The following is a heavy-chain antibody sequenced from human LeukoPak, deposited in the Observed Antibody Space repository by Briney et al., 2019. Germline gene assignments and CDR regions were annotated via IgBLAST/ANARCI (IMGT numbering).Heavy chain of an antibody. Sequence: GASVKVSCKASGYTFTSYGISWVRQAPGQGLEWMGWISAYNGNTNYAQKLQGRVTMTTDTSTSTAYMELRSLRSDDTAVYYCARDAPDVWGSYRLSRNARIFDIWGQGTMVTVSS. CDR3: ARDAPDVWGSYRLSRNARIFDI. D-gene: IGHD3-16*02. CDR2: ISAYNGNT. CDR1: GYTFTSYG. J-gene: IGHJ3*02. V-gene: IGHV1-18*01.